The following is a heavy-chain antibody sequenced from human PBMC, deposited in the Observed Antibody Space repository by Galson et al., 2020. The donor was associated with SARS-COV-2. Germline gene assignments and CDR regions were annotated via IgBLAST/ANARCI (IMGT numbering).Heavy chain of an antibody. D-gene: IGHD5-12*01. J-gene: IGHJ4*02. CDR1: GGSISSSSYY. CDR3: ARLGGRVATIPHFDY. CDR2: IYYSGST. Sequence: SETLSLTCTVSGGSISSSSYYWGWIRQPPGKGLEWIGSIYYSGSTYYNPSLKSRVTISVDTSKNQFSLKLSSVTAADTAVYYCARLGGRVATIPHFDYWGQGTLVTVSS. V-gene: IGHV4-39*01.